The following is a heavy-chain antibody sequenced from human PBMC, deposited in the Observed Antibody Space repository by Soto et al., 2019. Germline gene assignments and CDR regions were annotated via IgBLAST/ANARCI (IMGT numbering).Heavy chain of an antibody. CDR2: IYYSGST. V-gene: IGHV4-30-4*02. D-gene: IGHD6-13*01. CDR1: GGSISSGDYY. J-gene: IGHJ4*02. CDR3: ARGGGSPYHNHEFDF. Sequence: SETLSLTCTVSGGSISSGDYYWSWIRQPPGKGLEWIGYIYYSGSTYYNPSLKSRVTISVDTSKNQFSLTLNSVTAADTAVYYCARGGGSPYHNHEFDFWGQGTLVTVS.